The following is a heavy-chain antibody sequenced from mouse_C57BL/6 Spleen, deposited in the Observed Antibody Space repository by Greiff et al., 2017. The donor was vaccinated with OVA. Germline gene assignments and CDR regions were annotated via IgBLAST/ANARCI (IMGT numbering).Heavy chain of an antibody. CDR1: GFSLTSSA. Sequence: VQLQQSGPGLVAPSQSLSITCTVPGFSLTSSAISWVRQPPGKGLEWLGVIWTGGGTNYNSALKSRLSISKDNSKSQVFLKMNSLQTVDTARYYCARGGPYYAMDYWGQGTSVTVSA. CDR3: ARGGPYYAMDY. V-gene: IGHV2-9-1*01. CDR2: IWTGGGT. J-gene: IGHJ4*01.